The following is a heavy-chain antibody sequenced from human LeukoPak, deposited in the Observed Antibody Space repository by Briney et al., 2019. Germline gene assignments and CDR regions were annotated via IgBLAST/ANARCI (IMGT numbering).Heavy chain of an antibody. Sequence: PGGSLRLSCAASGFTFSSYGMHWVRQAPGKGLEWVAVIWYDGSNKYYADSVKGRFTISRDNSKNTLYLQMNSLRAEDTAVYYCAKPGFDDSSSSGYYYYYMDVWGKGTTVTVSS. V-gene: IGHV3-33*06. D-gene: IGHD6-6*01. CDR2: IWYDGSNK. J-gene: IGHJ6*03. CDR1: GFTFSSYG. CDR3: AKPGFDDSSSSGYYYYYMDV.